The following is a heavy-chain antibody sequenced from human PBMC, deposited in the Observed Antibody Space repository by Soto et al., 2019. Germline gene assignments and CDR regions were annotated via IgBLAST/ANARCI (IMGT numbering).Heavy chain of an antibody. V-gene: IGHV3-30*18. J-gene: IGHJ4*02. CDR1: GFTFSYX. Sequence: VQLLESGGGLIQPGGSLRLSCAASGFTFSYXIHWLRQAPGKGLEWVAYISYDSSNKFYGDSVKGRFTISRDNSKNTQFLQMNSLRAEDTAVYYCAKLVIGYCSGNTCDDYWGQGTLVAVSS. CDR3: AKLVIGYCSGNTCDDY. D-gene: IGHD2-15*01. CDR2: ISYDSSNK.